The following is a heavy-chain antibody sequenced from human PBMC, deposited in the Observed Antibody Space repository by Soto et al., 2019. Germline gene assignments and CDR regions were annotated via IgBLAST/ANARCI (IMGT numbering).Heavy chain of an antibody. Sequence: SETLSLTCTVSGGSISSSSYYWGWIRQPPGKGLEWIGSIYYSGSTYYNPSLKSRGTISVDTSKNQFSLKLSSVTAADTAVYYCARHRPADDILTGYWYYMDVWGKGTTVTISS. CDR2: IYYSGST. CDR3: ARHRPADDILTGYWYYMDV. D-gene: IGHD3-9*01. V-gene: IGHV4-39*01. J-gene: IGHJ6*03. CDR1: GGSISSSSYY.